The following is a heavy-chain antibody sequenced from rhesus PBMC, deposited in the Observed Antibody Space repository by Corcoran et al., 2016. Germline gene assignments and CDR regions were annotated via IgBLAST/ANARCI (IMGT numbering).Heavy chain of an antibody. CDR3: ARVPAGTTHFDY. V-gene: IGHV4-65*01. CDR2: ISGSSGST. J-gene: IGHJ4*01. CDR1: GDSISSSNW. D-gene: IGHD1-14*01. Sequence: QVQLQESGPGLVKPSETLSLTCAVSGDSISSSNWWSWIRQPTGKGLEWIGSISGSSGSTSYNPSLKRRVTISTDTSKNPFSLKLSSVTAADTAVYYCARVPAGTTHFDYWGQGVLVTVSS.